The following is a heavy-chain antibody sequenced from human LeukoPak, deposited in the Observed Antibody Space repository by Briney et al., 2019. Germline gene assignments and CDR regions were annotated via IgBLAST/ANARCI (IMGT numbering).Heavy chain of an antibody. V-gene: IGHV3-23*01. CDR1: GFTINSYA. CDR3: AKKMGTWFVGFDY. CDR2: IGGTGDST. J-gene: IGHJ4*02. D-gene: IGHD3-10*01. Sequence: GGSLRLSCVVSGFTINSYAMSWVRQAPGKGPEWVPAIGGTGDSTYYADSVKGRFFISRDYSTNTLFLQMNNLRVEDTAVYYCAKKMGTWFVGFDYWGQGTLVTVSS.